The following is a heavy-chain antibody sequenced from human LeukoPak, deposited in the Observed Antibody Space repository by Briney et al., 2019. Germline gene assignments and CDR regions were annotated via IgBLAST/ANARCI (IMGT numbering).Heavy chain of an antibody. V-gene: IGHV4-59*01. CDR3: ARVLLPLYYFDY. D-gene: IGHD2/OR15-2a*01. J-gene: IGHJ4*02. CDR2: IYYSGST. Sequence: SETLSLTCTVSGGSISSYYWSWIRQPPGKGLEWIGYIYYSGSTNYNPSLKSRVTISVDTSKNQFSLKLSSVTAADTAVYYCARVLLPLYYFDYWGQGTLVTVSS. CDR1: GGSISSYY.